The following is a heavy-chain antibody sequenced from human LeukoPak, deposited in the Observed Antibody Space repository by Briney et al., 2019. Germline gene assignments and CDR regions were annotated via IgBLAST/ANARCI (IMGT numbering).Heavy chain of an antibody. J-gene: IGHJ4*02. CDR1: GFTFSSYE. Sequence: GGSLRLSCAASGFTFSSYEMNWVRQAPGKGLEWVSYISSSGSTIYYADSVKGRLTISRDNAKKSLYLQMNSLRAEDTAVYYCASLTHADYWGQGTLVTASS. V-gene: IGHV3-48*03. CDR3: ASLTHADY. CDR2: ISSSGSTI.